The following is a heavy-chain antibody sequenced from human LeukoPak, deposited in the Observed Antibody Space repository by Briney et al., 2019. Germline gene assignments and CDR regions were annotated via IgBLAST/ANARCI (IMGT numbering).Heavy chain of an antibody. J-gene: IGHJ3*02. CDR1: GGSISSSSYY. V-gene: IGHV4-39*07. CDR3: ARDLRVSSAFDI. D-gene: IGHD5/OR15-5a*01. CDR2: IYYSGST. Sequence: MPSETLSLTCAVSGGSISSSSYYWGWIRQPPGKGLEWIGSIYYSGSTYYNPSLKSRVTISVDTSKNQFSLKLSSVTAADTAVYYCARDLRVSSAFDIWGQGTMVTVSS.